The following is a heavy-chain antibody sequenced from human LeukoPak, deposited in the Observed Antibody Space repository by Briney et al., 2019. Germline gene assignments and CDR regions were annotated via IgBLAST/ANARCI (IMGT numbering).Heavy chain of an antibody. J-gene: IGHJ4*02. CDR2: IYYSGST. D-gene: IGHD3-3*01. Sequence: SETLSLTCTVSGGSISSYYWSWIRQPPGKGLEWIGYIYYSGSTNYNPSLKSRVTISVDTSKHQFSLKLSSVTAADTAVYYCARARFLEWLYDYWGQGTLVTVSS. CDR3: ARARFLEWLYDY. CDR1: GGSISSYY. V-gene: IGHV4-59*01.